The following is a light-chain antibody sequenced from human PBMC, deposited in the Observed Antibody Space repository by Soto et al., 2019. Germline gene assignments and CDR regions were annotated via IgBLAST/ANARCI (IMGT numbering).Light chain of an antibody. J-gene: IGLJ1*01. CDR1: SSYVGGYNY. Sequence: QSVLTQPASVSGSPGQSITISCTGTSSYVGGYNYVSWYQQHPGKAPKLMLYDVSNRPSGVSNRFSGSKSGNSASLTISGLQAEDEADYYCSSYASSSTYVFETGTKVTVL. CDR3: SSYASSSTYV. CDR2: DVS. V-gene: IGLV2-14*03.